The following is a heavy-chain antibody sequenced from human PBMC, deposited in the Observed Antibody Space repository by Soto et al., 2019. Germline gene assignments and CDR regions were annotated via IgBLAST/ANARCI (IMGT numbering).Heavy chain of an antibody. D-gene: IGHD3-16*02. Sequence: GGSLRLSCAASGFTFSSSAMNWVRQAPGKGLEWVSSTGGISGMTFFADSVKGRFTVSRDTSKNTLYPEMNTLRVEDTAVYYCAKGNLSAPMYYFDYWDQGTPVTVSS. J-gene: IGHJ4*02. V-gene: IGHV3-23*01. CDR1: GFTFSSSA. CDR2: TGGISGMT. CDR3: AKGNLSAPMYYFDY.